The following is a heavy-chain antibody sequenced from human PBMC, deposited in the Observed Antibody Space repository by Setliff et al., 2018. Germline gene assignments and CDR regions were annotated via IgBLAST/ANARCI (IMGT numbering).Heavy chain of an antibody. CDR1: GYTLTELS. Sequence: EASVKVSCKVSGYTLTELSMHWVRQAPGKGLEWMGGFDPEDGETIYAQKFQGRVTMTEDTSTDTAYMELSSLRPEDTAVYYCATNSGGNTIDAFDIWGQGTMVTVSS. CDR2: FDPEDGET. J-gene: IGHJ3*02. V-gene: IGHV1-24*01. CDR3: ATNSGGNTIDAFDI. D-gene: IGHD2-15*01.